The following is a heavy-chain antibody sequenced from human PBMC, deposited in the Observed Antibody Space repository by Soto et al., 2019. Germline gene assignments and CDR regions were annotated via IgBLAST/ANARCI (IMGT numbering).Heavy chain of an antibody. CDR1: GFTFSGYT. CDR2: VSGSGDTT. D-gene: IGHD3-22*01. V-gene: IGHV3-23*01. CDR3: ARDEHDSSGYYYDY. J-gene: IGHJ4*02. Sequence: PGGSLRLSCEASGFTFSGYTMSWLRQAPRKGLEWVSAVSGSGDTTYYADSVKGRFTISRDNSQNTLYLQMNSLKADDSAVYYCARDEHDSSGYYYDYWGQGTPVTVSS.